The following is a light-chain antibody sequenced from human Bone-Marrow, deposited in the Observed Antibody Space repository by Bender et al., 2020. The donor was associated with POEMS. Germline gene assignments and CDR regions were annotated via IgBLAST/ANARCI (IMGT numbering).Light chain of an antibody. V-gene: IGLV2-23*02. CDR2: EVD. J-gene: IGLJ2*01. CDR1: SSDVGSYNF. Sequence: QSALTQPASVSGSPGQSITISCTGTSSDVGSYNFVSWYQQHPGKAPKLIIYEVDKRPSGVSYRFSASKSGNTASLTISGLQAEDEADYYCCSYAGSNSLVVFGGGTKLTV. CDR3: CSYAGSNSLVV.